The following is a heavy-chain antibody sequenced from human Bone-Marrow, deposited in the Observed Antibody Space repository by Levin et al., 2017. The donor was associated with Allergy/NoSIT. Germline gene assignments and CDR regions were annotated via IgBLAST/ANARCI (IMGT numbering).Heavy chain of an antibody. Sequence: GESLKIFCAASGFTFSSYAMSWVRQAPGKGLEWVSAISGSGGSTYYADSVKGRFTISRDNSKNTLYLQMNSLRAEDTAVYYCAMWDYDSSGYPGGAFDIWGQGTMVTVSS. CDR1: GFTFSSYA. D-gene: IGHD3-22*01. CDR3: AMWDYDSSGYPGGAFDI. V-gene: IGHV3-23*01. J-gene: IGHJ3*02. CDR2: ISGSGGST.